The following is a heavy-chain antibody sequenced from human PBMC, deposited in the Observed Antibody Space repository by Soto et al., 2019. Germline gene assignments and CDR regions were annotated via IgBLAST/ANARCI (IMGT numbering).Heavy chain of an antibody. CDR2: INPDGGST. CDR1: GYTFTSYY. CDR3: AKAPRGGVIITTYSAHIDY. J-gene: IGHJ4*02. D-gene: IGHD3-3*01. Sequence: QVQLVQSGAEVKKPGASVMLSCKASGYTFTSYYMHWVRQAPGQGLEWMGIINPDGGSTRYAQKFQGRVTMPRDTSTSTFYMELSSLRSEDTAVYYCAKAPRGGVIITTYSAHIDYWGQGTLVTVSS. V-gene: IGHV1-46*01.